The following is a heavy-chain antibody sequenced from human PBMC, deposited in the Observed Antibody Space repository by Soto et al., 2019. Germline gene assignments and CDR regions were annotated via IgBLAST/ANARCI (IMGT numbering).Heavy chain of an antibody. CDR1: GYSFTSYW. J-gene: IGHJ6*02. CDR2: IYPGDSDT. Sequence: EVQLVQSGAEVKKPGESLKISCKGSGYSFTSYWIGWVRQMPGKGLEWMGIIYPGDSDTRYSPSFQGQVTISADKSISTAYLQWSSLKASDTAMYYCARSSVYSSSWRPYYYYGMDVWGQGTTVTVSS. D-gene: IGHD6-13*01. V-gene: IGHV5-51*01. CDR3: ARSSVYSSSWRPYYYYGMDV.